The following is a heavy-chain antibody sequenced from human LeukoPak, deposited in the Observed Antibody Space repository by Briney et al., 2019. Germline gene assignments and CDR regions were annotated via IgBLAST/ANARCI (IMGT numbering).Heavy chain of an antibody. J-gene: IGHJ4*02. Sequence: SETLSLTCNVSGYSISRNYHWGWIRQPPGKGLEWIGTIYHTGSTYYSPSLKSRVTISIHTSKNQFSLKLSSVTASDTAVYYCATMMYGSGNYYNSDYWGQGTLVTVSS. V-gene: IGHV4-38-2*02. CDR3: ATMMYGSGNYYNSDY. D-gene: IGHD3-10*01. CDR2: IYHTGST. CDR1: GYSISRNYH.